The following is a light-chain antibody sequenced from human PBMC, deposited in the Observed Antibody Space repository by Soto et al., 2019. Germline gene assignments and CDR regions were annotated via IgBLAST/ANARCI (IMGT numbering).Light chain of an antibody. V-gene: IGKV1-9*01. CDR3: QQLNGSPWT. CDR1: PAIASF. J-gene: IGKJ1*01. Sequence: IQLTQSPSSVSASVEERVTITCRASPAIASFLAWYQQKPGTAPKLLIYGASTLQSGVPSRFSGSRSGTDYTLTIASLQPEDFATYYCQQLNGSPWTFGQGTKVVIK. CDR2: GAS.